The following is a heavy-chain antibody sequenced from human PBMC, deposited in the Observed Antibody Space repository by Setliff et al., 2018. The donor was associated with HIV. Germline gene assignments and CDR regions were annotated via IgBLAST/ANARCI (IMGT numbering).Heavy chain of an antibody. CDR1: GGSISSYY. J-gene: IGHJ3*02. CDR3: ARFPLLHKNAFDI. D-gene: IGHD2-15*01. CDR2: IYTSGST. Sequence: PSETLSLTCTVSGGSISSYYWSWIRQPAGKGLEWIGRIYTSGSTYYTPSLKSRVTISVDTSKNQFSLKLSSVTAADTAVYYCARFPLLHKNAFDIWGQGTMVTVSS. V-gene: IGHV4-4*07.